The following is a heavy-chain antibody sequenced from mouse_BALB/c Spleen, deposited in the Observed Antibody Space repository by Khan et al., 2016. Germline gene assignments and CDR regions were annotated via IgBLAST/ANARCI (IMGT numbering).Heavy chain of an antibody. Sequence: QVQLQQPGPELKKPGETVKISCKASGYTFTDYSIHWVKQAPGKGLKWMGWINTETGEPTYADDFKGRFAFSLETSASTAYLQINNLKNEDTATYFCAPVPAYWGQGTLVTVSA. CDR2: INTETGEP. J-gene: IGHJ3*01. V-gene: IGHV9-2-1*01. CDR1: GYTFTDYS. CDR3: APVPAY.